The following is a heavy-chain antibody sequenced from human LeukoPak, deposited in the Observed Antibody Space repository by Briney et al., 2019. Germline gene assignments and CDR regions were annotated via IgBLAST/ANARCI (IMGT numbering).Heavy chain of an antibody. Sequence: GGSLRLSCAASGFTVSSNCMSWVRQVPGKGLEWVSVIYSGGSTYYADSVKGRFTISRDNSKNTLYLQMNSLRAEDTAVYYCARDLAAAANWFDPWGQGTLVTVSS. V-gene: IGHV3-53*01. J-gene: IGHJ5*02. D-gene: IGHD6-13*01. CDR1: GFTVSSNC. CDR2: IYSGGST. CDR3: ARDLAAAANWFDP.